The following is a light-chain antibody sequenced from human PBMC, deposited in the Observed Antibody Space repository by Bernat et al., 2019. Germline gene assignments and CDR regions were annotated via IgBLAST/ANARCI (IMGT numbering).Light chain of an antibody. CDR2: ATS. J-gene: IGKJ5*01. CDR3: QHYGPSPEIT. V-gene: IGKV3-20*01. CDR1: QNVLSAS. Sequence: IVLTQSPGTLSLSPGETATLSCRAGQNVLSASIAWYQHRPGQPPRLLIYATSTWAAGTPARFSGSGSGTDFTLTISSLEPEDFAVYYCQHYGPSPEITFGQGTRLEMK.